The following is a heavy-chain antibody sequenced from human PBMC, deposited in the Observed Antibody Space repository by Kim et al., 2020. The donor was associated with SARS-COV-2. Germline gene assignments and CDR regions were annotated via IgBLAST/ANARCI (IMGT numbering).Heavy chain of an antibody. J-gene: IGHJ5*02. Sequence: GGSLRLSCAASGFTFSSYWMHWVRQAPGKGLVWVSRINSDGSSTSYADSVKGRFTISRDNAKNTLYLQMNSLRAEDTAVYYCARGPPGEVVVPAAPPKNNWFDPWGQGTLVTVSS. CDR2: INSDGSST. CDR1: GFTFSSYW. CDR3: ARGPPGEVVVPAAPPKNNWFDP. V-gene: IGHV3-74*01. D-gene: IGHD2-2*01.